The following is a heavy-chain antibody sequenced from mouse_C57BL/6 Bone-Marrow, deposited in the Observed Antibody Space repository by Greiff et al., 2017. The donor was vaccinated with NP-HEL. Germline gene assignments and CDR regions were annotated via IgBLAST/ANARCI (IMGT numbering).Heavy chain of an antibody. CDR3: TPGLLPAY. V-gene: IGHV14-4*01. J-gene: IGHJ3*01. Sequence: VQLQQSGAELVRPGASVKLSCTASGFNIKDDYMHWVKQRPEQGLEWIGWIDPENGDTEYASKFQGKATITADTSSNTAYLQLSSLTSEDTAVYYCTPGLLPAYWGQGTLVTVSA. CDR1: GFNIKDDY. CDR2: IDPENGDT.